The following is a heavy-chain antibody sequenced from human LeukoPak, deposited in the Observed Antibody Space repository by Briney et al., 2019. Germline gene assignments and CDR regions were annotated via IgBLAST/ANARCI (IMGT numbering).Heavy chain of an antibody. CDR2: INHSGST. CDR1: AGSFSGYY. D-gene: IGHD3-22*01. V-gene: IGHV4-34*01. Sequence: PSETLSLTCAVYAGSFSGYYWSWIRQPPGKGLEWIGEINHSGSTNYNPSLKSRVTISVDTSKNQFSLKLSSVTAADTAVYYCARGRRGTMIVVVTSIAFDIWGQGTMVTVSS. J-gene: IGHJ3*02. CDR3: ARGRRGTMIVVVTSIAFDI.